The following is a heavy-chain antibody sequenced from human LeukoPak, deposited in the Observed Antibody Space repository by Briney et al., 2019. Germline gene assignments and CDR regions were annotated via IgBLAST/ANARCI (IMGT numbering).Heavy chain of an antibody. CDR1: GYSFTTYW. D-gene: IGHD6-13*01. CDR2: IYPGDSDT. Sequence: GESLKISCKGSGYSFTTYWIGWVRLMPGKGLELMGIIYPGDSDTRYSPSFQGQVTISADKSISSAYLQWSSLKASDTAMYYCARPLAAAGPFDPWGQGTLVTVSS. CDR3: ARPLAAAGPFDP. V-gene: IGHV5-51*01. J-gene: IGHJ5*02.